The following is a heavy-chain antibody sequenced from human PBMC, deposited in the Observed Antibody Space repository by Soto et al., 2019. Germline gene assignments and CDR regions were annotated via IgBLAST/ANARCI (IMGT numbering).Heavy chain of an antibody. V-gene: IGHV3-23*01. CDR2: ISGSGGST. CDR1: GFTFSSYA. D-gene: IGHD4-17*01. Sequence: EVQLLESGGGLVQPGGSLRLSCAASGFTFSSYAMSWVRQAPGKGLEWVSAISGSGGSTYYADSVKGRFTISRDNSKNTRYLQMTVLRAEDTAVYYCAKASWGDYGYYYYYYGMDVWGQWTTVTVSS. J-gene: IGHJ6*02. CDR3: AKASWGDYGYYYYYYGMDV.